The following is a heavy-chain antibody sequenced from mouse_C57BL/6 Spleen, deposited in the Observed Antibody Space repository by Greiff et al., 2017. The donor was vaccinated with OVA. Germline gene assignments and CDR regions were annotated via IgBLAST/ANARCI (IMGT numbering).Heavy chain of an antibody. D-gene: IGHD2-3*01. J-gene: IGHJ4*01. CDR1: GYTFTSYW. Sequence: QVQLQQPGAELVRPGSSVKLSCKASGYTFTSYWMHWVKQRPIQGLEWIGNIDPSDSETHYNQKFKDKATLTVDKSSSTAYMQLSSLTSEDSAVYYCARYEGDYAMDYWGQGTSVTVSS. CDR2: IDPSDSET. V-gene: IGHV1-52*01. CDR3: ARYEGDYAMDY.